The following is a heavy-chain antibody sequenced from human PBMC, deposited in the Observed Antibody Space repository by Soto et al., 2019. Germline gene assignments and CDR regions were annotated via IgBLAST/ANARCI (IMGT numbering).Heavy chain of an antibody. V-gene: IGHV4-34*01. J-gene: IGHJ3*02. D-gene: IGHD1-1*01. Sequence: SETLSLTCAVYGGSFSGYYWSWIRQPPGKGLEWIGEINHSGSTNYNPSLKSRVTISVDTSKNQFSLKLSSVTAADTAVYYCARDLPRNLAPSDAFDIWGQGTMVTVSS. CDR1: GGSFSGYY. CDR3: ARDLPRNLAPSDAFDI. CDR2: INHSGST.